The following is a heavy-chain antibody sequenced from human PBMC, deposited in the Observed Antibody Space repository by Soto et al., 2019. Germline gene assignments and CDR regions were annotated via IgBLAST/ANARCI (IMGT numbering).Heavy chain of an antibody. V-gene: IGHV1-24*01. J-gene: IGHJ3*02. Sequence: ASVKVSCKASGGTCSGYTISWVRQAPGKGLEWMGSIVPIDGETIYAQKFQGRVTMTEDTSTDTAYMELSSLRSEDTAVYYCATVSDGAFDIWGQGTMVTVSS. CDR2: IVPIDGET. CDR1: GGTCSGYT. CDR3: ATVSDGAFDI.